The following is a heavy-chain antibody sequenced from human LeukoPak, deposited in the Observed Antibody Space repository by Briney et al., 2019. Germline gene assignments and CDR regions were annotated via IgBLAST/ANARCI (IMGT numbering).Heavy chain of an antibody. CDR1: GASVSSRGYY. CDR3: ARQSGEYNSKYGMDV. J-gene: IGHJ6*02. V-gene: IGHV4-39*01. D-gene: IGHD6-13*01. CDR2: MYYSGST. Sequence: SETLSLTCTVSGASVSSRGYYWGWIRQPPGRGLEWIGSMYYSGSTYYNPSLKSRVSISADTSENHFFLKLSSVTAADTAVYYCARQSGEYNSKYGMDVWGQGTTVTVSS.